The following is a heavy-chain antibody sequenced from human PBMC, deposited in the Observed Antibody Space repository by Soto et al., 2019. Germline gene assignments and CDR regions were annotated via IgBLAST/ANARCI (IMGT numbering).Heavy chain of an antibody. Sequence: PGGSLRLSCAASGFTFSNYVMSWVRQAPGKGLEWVSGISSSSSYIYYADSVKGRFTISRDNAKNSLYLQMNSLRAEDPAVYYCARVLFCGGDCFDAFDIWGQGTMVTVSS. CDR1: GFTFSNYV. V-gene: IGHV3-21*01. CDR3: ARVLFCGGDCFDAFDI. D-gene: IGHD2-21*01. CDR2: ISSSSSYI. J-gene: IGHJ3*02.